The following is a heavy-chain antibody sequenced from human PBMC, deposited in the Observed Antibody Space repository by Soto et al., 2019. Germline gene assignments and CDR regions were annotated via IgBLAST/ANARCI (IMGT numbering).Heavy chain of an antibody. Sequence: SETLSLTCTVSCASINTYFWSWIRQPPGKGLEWIGCISHNGNTDYNPSLKSRVTISVDTSKNQFSLKLSSVTAADTAVYYCARQPKLTTRDYYYYYMDVRGKGTTVTVSS. J-gene: IGHJ6*03. CDR1: CASINTYF. V-gene: IGHV4-59*08. CDR3: ARQPKLTTRDYYYYYMDV. CDR2: ISHNGNT. D-gene: IGHD4-4*01.